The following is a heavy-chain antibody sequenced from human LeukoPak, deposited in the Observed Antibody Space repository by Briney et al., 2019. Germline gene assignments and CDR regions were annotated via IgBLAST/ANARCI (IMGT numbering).Heavy chain of an antibody. Sequence: PGGSLRLSCAASGFTFSSYAMSWVRQATGKGLEWVSVISGSGRSTDYADSVKGRFTIPRDNSKDTVYLQMNSLRAEDAAVYYCAKDIRAQLWRTYYYGMDVWGQGTTVTVSS. CDR1: GFTFSSYA. V-gene: IGHV3-23*01. CDR2: ISGSGRST. J-gene: IGHJ6*02. D-gene: IGHD5-24*01. CDR3: AKDIRAQLWRTYYYGMDV.